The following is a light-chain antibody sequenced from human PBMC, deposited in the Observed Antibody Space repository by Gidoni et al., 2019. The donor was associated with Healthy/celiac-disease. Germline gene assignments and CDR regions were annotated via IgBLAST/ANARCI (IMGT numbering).Light chain of an antibody. CDR1: QSVSSSY. Sequence: EIVLTQSPGTLSLSPGERATLSCRASQSVSSSYLAWYQQKPGQAPRLLIYGASSRATGIPDRVSGSGSGTDFTLTISRLEPEDFAVYYCQQYGSFFGQGTKVEIK. CDR2: GAS. CDR3: QQYGSF. J-gene: IGKJ1*01. V-gene: IGKV3-20*01.